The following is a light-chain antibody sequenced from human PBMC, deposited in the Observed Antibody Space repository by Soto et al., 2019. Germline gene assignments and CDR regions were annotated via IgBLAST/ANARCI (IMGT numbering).Light chain of an antibody. CDR3: QQYNNWPRG. CDR2: DAS. V-gene: IGKV3-15*01. Sequence: EIVMPQSPATLSVSPGERATLSCRASQNVSSSLAWYQQKPGQAPRLLIYDASIGATGIPARFSGSGSGTEFTLTISSLQSEDFAVYYCQQYNNWPRGFGQGTKVEIK. CDR1: QNVSSS. J-gene: IGKJ1*01.